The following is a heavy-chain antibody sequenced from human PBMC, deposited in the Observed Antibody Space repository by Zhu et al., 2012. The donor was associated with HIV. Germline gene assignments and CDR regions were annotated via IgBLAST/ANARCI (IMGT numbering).Heavy chain of an antibody. J-gene: IGHJ4*02. D-gene: IGHD3-22*01. Sequence: EVQLVESGGVVVQPGGSLRLSCAASGFTFDGYAMHWVRQAPGKGLEWVSLISWDGGSTYYADSVKGRFAISRDNSKNSLYLQMNSLRAEDTALYYCAKDRDSSGLYYFDYWGQGTLVTVSS. CDR1: GFTFDGYA. CDR2: ISWDGGST. CDR3: AKDRDSSGLYYFDY. V-gene: IGHV3-43D*03.